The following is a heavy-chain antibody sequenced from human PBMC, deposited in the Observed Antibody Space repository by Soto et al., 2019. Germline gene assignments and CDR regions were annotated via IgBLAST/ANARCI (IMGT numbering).Heavy chain of an antibody. CDR3: TGMDSSSSPDY. CDR1: GGSISSGDYY. V-gene: IGHV4-30-4*01. D-gene: IGHD6-6*01. J-gene: IGHJ4*02. CDR2: IYYSGST. Sequence: QVQLQESGPGLVKPSQTLSLTCTVSGGSISSGDYYWSWIRQPPGKGLEWIGYIYYSGSTYYNPSLKRRLSLSVDTSKNQYYLKLSSVTAADTAVYYCTGMDSSSSPDYWGQGALVTVSS.